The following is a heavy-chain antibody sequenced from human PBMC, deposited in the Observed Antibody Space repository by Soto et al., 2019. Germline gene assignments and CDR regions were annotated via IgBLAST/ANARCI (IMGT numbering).Heavy chain of an antibody. CDR1: GFTFSTYG. D-gene: IGHD5-12*01. CDR2: IWYDGSNE. V-gene: IGHV3-33*01. J-gene: IGHJ6*03. CDR3: ARDKHIVPTINVPYYYYYMDV. Sequence: GGSLRLSCATSGFTFSTYGMQWVRQAPGKGLEWVAVIWYDGSNEDYADSVKGRFIISRDNSKNTLYLQMNSLRAEDTAVYYCARDKHIVPTINVPYYYYYMDVWGKGTTVTVSS.